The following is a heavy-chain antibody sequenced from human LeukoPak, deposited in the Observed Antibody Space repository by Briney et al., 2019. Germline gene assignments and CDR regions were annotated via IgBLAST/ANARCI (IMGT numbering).Heavy chain of an antibody. J-gene: IGHJ4*02. CDR1: GYTFTSNY. Sequence: ASVKVSCKSFGYTFTSNYMHWVRQAPGQGPEWMGVISPSGGSTTYAQKFQGRVTLTRDMSTSTDYLELSSLRSEDTAVYYCAKSTMVRGVINYWGQGTLVTVSS. CDR3: AKSTMVRGVINY. V-gene: IGHV1-46*01. D-gene: IGHD3-10*01. CDR2: ISPSGGST.